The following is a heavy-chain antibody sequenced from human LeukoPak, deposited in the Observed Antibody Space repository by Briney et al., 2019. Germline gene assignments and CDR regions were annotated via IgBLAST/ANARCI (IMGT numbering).Heavy chain of an antibody. J-gene: IGHJ4*02. D-gene: IGHD6-13*01. CDR1: GFTFSSYS. Sequence: PGGSLRLSCAASGFTFSSYSMNWVRQAPGKGLEWVSSISSSSSYIYYADSAKGRFTISRDNAKNSLYLQMNSLRAEDTAVYYCARVELVAGAIDYWGQGTLVTVSS. CDR2: ISSSSSYI. CDR3: ARVELVAGAIDY. V-gene: IGHV3-21*01.